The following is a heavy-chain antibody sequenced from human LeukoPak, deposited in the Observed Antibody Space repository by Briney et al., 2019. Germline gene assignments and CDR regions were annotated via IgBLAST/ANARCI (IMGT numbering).Heavy chain of an antibody. D-gene: IGHD3-22*01. CDR1: GGTFSSYA. CDR2: IIPIFGTA. V-gene: IGHV1-69*06. J-gene: IGHJ4*02. CDR3: ARGPTIVVRRLFDY. Sequence: ASVKVSCKASGGTFSSYAISWVRQAPGQGLEWMGGIIPIFGTANYAQKFQGRVTITAGKSTSTAYMELSSLRSEDTAVYYCARGPTIVVRRLFDYWGQGTLVTVSS.